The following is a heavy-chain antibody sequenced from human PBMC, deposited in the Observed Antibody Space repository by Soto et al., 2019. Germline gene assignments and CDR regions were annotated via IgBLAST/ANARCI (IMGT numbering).Heavy chain of an antibody. J-gene: IGHJ5*02. D-gene: IGHD2-2*01. Sequence: PSETLSLTCTVSGGSISDYYWSWIRQPPGKGLEWLGYISYSGNTNYNPSPKSRVTISLDTSKNQFSLKLRSVTAADTAIYYCARHPYALHNWFDPWGQGTLVTVSS. V-gene: IGHV4-59*08. CDR1: GGSISDYY. CDR2: ISYSGNT. CDR3: ARHPYALHNWFDP.